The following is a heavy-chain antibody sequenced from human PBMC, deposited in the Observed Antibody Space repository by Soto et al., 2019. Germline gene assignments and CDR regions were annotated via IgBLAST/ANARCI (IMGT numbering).Heavy chain of an antibody. D-gene: IGHD6-19*01. J-gene: IGHJ4*02. V-gene: IGHV5-51*01. CDR1: GYSFSDYW. CDR3: ASRLSGSGWCVGFDY. CDR2: IYPGDSDT. Sequence: RGESLKISCKASGYSFSDYWLGWVRQMPGKGLEWMGIIYPGDSDTAYSPSFQGQITMSVDKSISTAYLQWNSLKASDTAMYFCASRLSGSGWCVGFDYWGQGSLVTVSS.